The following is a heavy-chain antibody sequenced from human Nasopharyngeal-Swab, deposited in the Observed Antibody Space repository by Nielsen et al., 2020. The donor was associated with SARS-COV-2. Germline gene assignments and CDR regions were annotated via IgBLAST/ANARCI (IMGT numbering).Heavy chain of an antibody. D-gene: IGHD2-21*01. CDR3: ARERPLVVVVSGTPYYYYALDV. Sequence: GESLKISCAASGFIFSDHWMYWVRQGPGKGLVWVSRIKGDGSNREYEDSVRGRFTISRDNAKSTLDLQMDSLRADDTAVYYCARERPLVVVVSGTPYYYYALDVWGQGTTVTVSS. V-gene: IGHV3-74*03. CDR1: GFIFSDHW. CDR2: IKGDGSNR. J-gene: IGHJ6*02.